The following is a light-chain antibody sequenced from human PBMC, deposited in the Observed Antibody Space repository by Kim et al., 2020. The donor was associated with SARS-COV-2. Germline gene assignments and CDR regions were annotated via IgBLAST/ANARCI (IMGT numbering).Light chain of an antibody. CDR2: GAS. J-gene: IGKJ3*01. Sequence: EMVLTQSPVTLSLSPGERATLSCRASQSVSSSYLAWYQQKPGQAPRLLIYGASSRATGIPDRFSGSGSGTDFTLTISRLEPEDFAVYFCQQYGRSPFTFGPGTKVDIK. CDR1: QSVSSSY. CDR3: QQYGRSPFT. V-gene: IGKV3-20*01.